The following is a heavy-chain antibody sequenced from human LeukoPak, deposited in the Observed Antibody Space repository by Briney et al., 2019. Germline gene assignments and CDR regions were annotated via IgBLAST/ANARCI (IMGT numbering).Heavy chain of an antibody. CDR2: INPNSCGT. J-gene: IGHJ4*02. D-gene: IGHD3-3*01. Sequence: ASVKVSCKASGGTFSSYAISWVRQAPGQGLEWMGWINPNSCGTNYAQKFQGRVTMTRDTSISTAYMELSRLRSDDTAVYYCARDGASGYLEWVIDYWGQGTLVTVSS. CDR1: GGTFSSYA. V-gene: IGHV1-2*02. CDR3: ARDGASGYLEWVIDY.